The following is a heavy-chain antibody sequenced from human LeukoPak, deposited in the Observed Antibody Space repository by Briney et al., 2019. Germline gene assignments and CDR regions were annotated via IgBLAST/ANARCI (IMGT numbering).Heavy chain of an antibody. CDR2: INHSGST. J-gene: IGHJ4*02. CDR3: ARGLHGAYYYDSSGYYFWSYFDY. V-gene: IGHV4-34*01. CDR1: GVSVNSDGYH. D-gene: IGHD3-22*01. Sequence: SETLSLTCTVSGVSVNSDGYHWSWIRQPPGKGLEWIGEINHSGSTNYNPSLKSRVTISVDTSKNQFSLKLSSVTAADTAVYYCARGLHGAYYYDSSGYYFWSYFDYWGQGTLVTVSS.